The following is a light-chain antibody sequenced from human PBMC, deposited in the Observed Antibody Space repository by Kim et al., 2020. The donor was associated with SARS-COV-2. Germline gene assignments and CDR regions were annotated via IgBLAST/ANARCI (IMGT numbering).Light chain of an antibody. CDR2: GVF. CDR3: QQSYSAPYT. J-gene: IGKJ2*01. CDR1: QQISIY. Sequence: ASVADRVTITCRTSQQISIYLNWYQQKPGKAPKLLVYGVFNLPSGVPSRFSGSGSRTEFTLTISSLQPEDFATYYCQQSYSAPYTFGQGTKLEI. V-gene: IGKV1-39*01.